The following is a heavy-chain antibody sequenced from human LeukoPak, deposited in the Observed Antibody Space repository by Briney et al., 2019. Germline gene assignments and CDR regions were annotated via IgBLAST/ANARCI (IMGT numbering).Heavy chain of an antibody. CDR2: ISYDGRDA. CDR1: GFTFSRFA. D-gene: IGHD5-12*01. CDR3: AKDRVEIATYFFDY. J-gene: IGHJ4*02. Sequence: QPGGSLRLSCAASGFTFSRFAMHWVRQAPGKGLEWVAVISYDGRDAHYADSVKGRFTISRDNTKNTMYLQMNSLRPEDTAVYYCAKDRVEIATYFFDYWGEGTLVTVSP. V-gene: IGHV3-30*04.